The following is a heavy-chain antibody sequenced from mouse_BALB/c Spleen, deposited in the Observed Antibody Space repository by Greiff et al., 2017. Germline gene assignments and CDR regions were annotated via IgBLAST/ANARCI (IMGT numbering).Heavy chain of an antibody. CDR3: ARWGDYDEKGYYYAMDY. CDR1: GYSFTGYY. CDR2: ISCYNGAT. V-gene: IGHV1S34*01. J-gene: IGHJ4*01. Sequence: LVKTGASVKISCKASGYSFTGYYMHWVKQSHGKSLEWIGYISCYNGATSYNQKFKGKATFTVDTSSSTAYMQFNSLTSEDSAVYYCARWGDYDEKGYYYAMDYWGQGTSVTVSS. D-gene: IGHD2-4*01.